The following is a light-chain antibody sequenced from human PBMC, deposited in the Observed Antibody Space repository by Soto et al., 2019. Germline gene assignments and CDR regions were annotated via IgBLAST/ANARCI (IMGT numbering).Light chain of an antibody. Sequence: PGERATLSCRASQSVSSYLAWYQQKPGQAPRLLIYDASNRATGIPARFSGSGSGTDFTLTISSLQPEDFATYYCQQIHSTSSYTFGQGTKVDIK. CDR2: DAS. CDR1: QSVSSY. J-gene: IGKJ2*01. V-gene: IGKV3-11*01. CDR3: QQIHSTSSYT.